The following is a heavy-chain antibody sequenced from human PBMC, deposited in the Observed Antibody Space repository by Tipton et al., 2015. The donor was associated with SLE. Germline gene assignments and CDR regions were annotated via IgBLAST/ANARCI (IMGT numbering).Heavy chain of an antibody. D-gene: IGHD4-17*01. CDR2: IKSKTDGGAT. J-gene: IGHJ6*02. CDR1: GFTFSNAW. V-gene: IGHV3-15*01. CDR3: TTYDYGDGALYYYGMDV. Sequence: SLRLSCAASGFTFSNAWMSWVRQAPGRGLEWVGRIKSKTDGGATDYAAPVKGRFTISRDESKNTLYLQMNSMKTEDTAVYYCTTYDYGDGALYYYGMDVWGQGTTVTVSS.